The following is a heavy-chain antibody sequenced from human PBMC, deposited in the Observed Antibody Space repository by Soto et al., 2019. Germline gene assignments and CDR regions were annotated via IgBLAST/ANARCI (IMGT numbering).Heavy chain of an antibody. CDR1: GYDFTTYG. CDR2: ISAHNGNT. D-gene: IGHD1-1*01. V-gene: IGHV1-18*01. Sequence: QVHLVQSGAEVKKSGASVKVSCKGSGYDFTTYGITWVRQAPGQGLEWLAWISAHNGNTDYAQKLQGRVTVTRDTSTRTAYMELRILISDDTAVYYCARGRYGDYWGQGALVTVSS. CDR3: ARGRYGDY. J-gene: IGHJ4*02.